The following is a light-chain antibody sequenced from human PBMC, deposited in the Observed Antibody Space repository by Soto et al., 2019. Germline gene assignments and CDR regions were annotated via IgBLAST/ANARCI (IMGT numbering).Light chain of an antibody. Sequence: DIQMTHSPSSLSASVGDRVTITCRASQNINNYLNWYQHKPGQAPKVLIYDVFTLQSGVPSRFSGSGSGTFFTLTISSMQPEDFANYYCQQSYTTPPTFGGGTKVDIK. J-gene: IGKJ4*01. V-gene: IGKV1-39*01. CDR3: QQSYTTPPT. CDR1: QNINNY. CDR2: DVF.